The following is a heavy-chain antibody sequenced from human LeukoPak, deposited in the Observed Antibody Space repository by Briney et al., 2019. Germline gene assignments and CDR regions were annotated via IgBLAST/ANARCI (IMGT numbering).Heavy chain of an antibody. J-gene: IGHJ4*02. CDR2: IKQDGSET. CDR3: ARDRSISGVVTIDF. V-gene: IGHV3-7*01. CDR1: GFSFSNSW. D-gene: IGHD3-3*01. Sequence: GGSLRLSCAASGFSFSNSWMTWVRQSPGKGLEWVDNIKQDGSETYYVDSVMGRFTISRLNAKNSVYLQMNSLRAEDTAVYYCARDRSISGVVTIDFWGQGTLVTVSS.